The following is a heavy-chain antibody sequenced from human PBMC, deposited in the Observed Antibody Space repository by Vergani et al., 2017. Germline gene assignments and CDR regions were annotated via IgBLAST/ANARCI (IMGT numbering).Heavy chain of an antibody. V-gene: IGHV4-59*11. CDR3: ARYLCPGGSCIGFDY. J-gene: IGHJ4*02. CDR2: IYYTGDT. CDR1: GGSISGHY. Sequence: QVQLQESGPGLVKPSETLSLTCTVSGGSISGHYWSWIRQAPGKGLDWVGYIYYTGDTRSNPSLTSRISMSLDTSRSQFSLTVKSVTVSDPAVYYCARYLCPGGSCIGFDYWGQGILVTVAS. D-gene: IGHD2-8*02.